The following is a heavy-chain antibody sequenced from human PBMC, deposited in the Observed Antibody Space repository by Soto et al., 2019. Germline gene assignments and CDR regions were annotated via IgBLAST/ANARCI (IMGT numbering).Heavy chain of an antibody. CDR1: GLTFRSYW. V-gene: IGHV3-74*03. Sequence: EVQLVESGGGLVQPGESLRLSCAASGLTFRSYWMHWVRQAPGKGLVWVSRINTDGSVAMYVDSVKGRFTISRDNAKNTLYLHMNCLGAEDRAVYYCVMDMQLGRPDPWGKGTLVTVSS. J-gene: IGHJ5*02. D-gene: IGHD2-2*03. CDR3: VMDMQLGRPDP. CDR2: INTDGSVA.